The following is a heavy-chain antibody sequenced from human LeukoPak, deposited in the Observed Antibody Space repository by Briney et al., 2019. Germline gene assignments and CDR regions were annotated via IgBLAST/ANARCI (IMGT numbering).Heavy chain of an antibody. CDR3: AKSRGGYCSSTSCYALDY. D-gene: IGHD2-2*01. V-gene: IGHV3-30*18. CDR2: ISYDGSNE. Sequence: PGGSLRLSCAASGFTFSNYGMHWVRQAPGKGLEWVAVISYDGSNEYYADSVKGRFTISRDNSKNTLYLQMNSLRAEDTAVYYCAKSRGGYCSSTSCYALDYWGQGTLVTVSS. CDR1: GFTFSNYG. J-gene: IGHJ4*02.